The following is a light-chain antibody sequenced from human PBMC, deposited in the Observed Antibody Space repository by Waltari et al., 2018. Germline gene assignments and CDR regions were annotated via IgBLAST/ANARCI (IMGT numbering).Light chain of an antibody. CDR2: GAS. CDR1: QSVTRA. CDR3: QHYLRLPVT. Sequence: EIVLTQSPGTLSLSPGESATLSCRTSQSVTRALAWYQPKPGQAPRLLIYGASNRATGIPDRFSGSGSGTDFSLTISSLEPEDFAVYYCQHYLRLPVTFGQGTKVEVK. V-gene: IGKV3-20*01. J-gene: IGKJ1*01.